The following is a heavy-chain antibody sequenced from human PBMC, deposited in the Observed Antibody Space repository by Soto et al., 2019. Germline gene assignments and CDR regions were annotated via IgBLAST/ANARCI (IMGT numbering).Heavy chain of an antibody. J-gene: IGHJ6*01. CDR1: GGTFRTSA. CDR2: IMPVFPTP. Sequence: QVQLVQSGDEVKKPGSSVKVSCKTSGGTFRTSAISWVRQAPGQGLEWMGGIMPVFPTPDYAQKFQGRVTITADESTSTAYMELSSLRSEDTAVYYCARDKDRQQLGGNYYYIMDVWGQGTTVTVSS. CDR3: ARDKDRQQLGGNYYYIMDV. V-gene: IGHV1-69*12. D-gene: IGHD3-3*02.